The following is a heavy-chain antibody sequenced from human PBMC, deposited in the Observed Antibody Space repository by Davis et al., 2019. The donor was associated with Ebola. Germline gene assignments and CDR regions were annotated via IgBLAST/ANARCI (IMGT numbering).Heavy chain of an antibody. J-gene: IGHJ5*01. V-gene: IGHV1-18*01. CDR2: ISAYNGNT. CDR3: AREAGATTRIYDS. CDR1: SYTFTSYG. D-gene: IGHD1-26*01. Sequence: ASVTVPCKASSYTFTSYGISWVRQAPGQGLEWMGWISAYNGNTNYAQKLQGRVTMTTDTSRSTAYMELRSLRSDDTAVYYCAREAGATTRIYDSWGQGTLVTVSS.